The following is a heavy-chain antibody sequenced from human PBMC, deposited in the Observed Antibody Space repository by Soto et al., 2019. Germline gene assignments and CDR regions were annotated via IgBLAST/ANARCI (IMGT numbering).Heavy chain of an antibody. CDR1: GFTFTNYW. CDR2: INGDGTTR. Sequence: EVQLVESGGGLVRPGGSLRLSCVASGFTFTNYWMHWVRQAPGEGLLWVSRINGDGTTRNYADSVKDRFTISRDNAKNTLYLQMNSLRAGDTAMYYCARDFSTGATPGDDFDYWGPGSLVTVSS. V-gene: IGHV3-74*01. D-gene: IGHD2-2*01. J-gene: IGHJ4*02. CDR3: ARDFSTGATPGDDFDY.